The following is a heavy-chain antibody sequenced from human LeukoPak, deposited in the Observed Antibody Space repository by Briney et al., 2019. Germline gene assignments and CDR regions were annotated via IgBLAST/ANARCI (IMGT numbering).Heavy chain of an antibody. Sequence: GGSLRLSCAASGFTFSDYYMSWVRQAPGKGLEWVSGISNSGGSTYYADSVKGRFTISRDNSKDTLYLQMNSLRAEDTAVYYCAEYYFYDSSGYQQYYFDYWGQGTLVTVSS. J-gene: IGHJ4*02. V-gene: IGHV3-23*01. D-gene: IGHD3-22*01. CDR3: AEYYFYDSSGYQQYYFDY. CDR2: ISNSGGST. CDR1: GFTFSDYY.